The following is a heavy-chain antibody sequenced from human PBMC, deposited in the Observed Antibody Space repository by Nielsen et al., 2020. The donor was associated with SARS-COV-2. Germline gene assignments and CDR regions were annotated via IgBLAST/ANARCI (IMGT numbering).Heavy chain of an antibody. D-gene: IGHD3-22*01. V-gene: IGHV4-59*12. CDR1: GFTFSSYS. CDR2: IYYSGST. J-gene: IGHJ3*02. Sequence: ESLKISCAASGFTFSSYSMNWVRQAPGKGLEWIGYIYYSGSTYYNPSLKSRVTISVDTSKNQFSLKLSSVTAADTAVYYCARAPITMIVVVNAFDIWGQGTMVTVSS. CDR3: ARAPITMIVVVNAFDI.